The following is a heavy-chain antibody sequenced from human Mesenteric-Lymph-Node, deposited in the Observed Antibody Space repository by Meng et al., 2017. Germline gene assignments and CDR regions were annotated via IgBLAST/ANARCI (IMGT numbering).Heavy chain of an antibody. Sequence: ASVKVSCKASGYTFTSYYMHWVRQAPGQGLEWMGIINPSGGSTSYAQKFQGRVTMTRDTSTSTVYMELSSLRSEDTAVYYCAREAVGAWDYYYGMDVWGQGTTVTVSS. V-gene: IGHV1-46*01. D-gene: IGHD1-26*01. CDR2: INPSGGST. CDR3: AREAVGAWDYYYGMDV. J-gene: IGHJ6*02. CDR1: GYTFTSYY.